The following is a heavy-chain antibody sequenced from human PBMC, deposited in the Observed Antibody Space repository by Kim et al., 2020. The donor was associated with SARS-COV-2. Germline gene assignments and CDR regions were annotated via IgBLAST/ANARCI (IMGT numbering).Heavy chain of an antibody. CDR2: IYPKTGVT. CDR3: AVWGSNGLDPNFDF. Sequence: ASVKVSCKASGYIFSDYYLHWVRQAPGQGFEWMGWIYPKTGVTNYSQKFQDRVSLTRDTSLSTGYMDLSGLSSDDTAIYLCAVWGSNGLDPNFDFWGQGSLVTVSS. CDR1: GYIFSDYY. V-gene: IGHV1-2*02. J-gene: IGHJ4*02. D-gene: IGHD3-16*01.